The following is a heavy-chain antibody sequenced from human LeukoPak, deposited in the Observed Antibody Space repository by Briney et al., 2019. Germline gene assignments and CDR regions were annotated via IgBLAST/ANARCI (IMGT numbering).Heavy chain of an antibody. CDR3: ARYDSVSFGAFDL. CDR1: GYIYY. Sequence: ASVMVSCKASGYIYYFHWVRQAPGQGLEWMGWINPKSGDTNYAQKFQGRVTMTRDTPINTAYMELNSLRSDDTAVYYCARYDSVSFGAFDLWGQGTMVTVS. J-gene: IGHJ3*01. CDR2: INPKSGDT. V-gene: IGHV1-2*02. D-gene: IGHD3-3*01.